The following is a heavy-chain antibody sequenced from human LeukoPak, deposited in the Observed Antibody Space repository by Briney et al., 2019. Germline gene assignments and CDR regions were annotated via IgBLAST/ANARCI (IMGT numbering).Heavy chain of an antibody. CDR3: AKREGENNGPSDW. J-gene: IGHJ4*02. Sequence: VPLRRSRASSGLPLSSSAITSVCSGPGKGQEWVSAISGRGGRTYYADSVKGRFTISRDDSKSTLYLQVSSLRVEDTAVYYWAKREGENNGPSDWWGQGTLVTVSS. CDR2: ISGRGGRT. D-gene: IGHD5-24*01. CDR1: GLPLSSSA. V-gene: IGHV3-23*01.